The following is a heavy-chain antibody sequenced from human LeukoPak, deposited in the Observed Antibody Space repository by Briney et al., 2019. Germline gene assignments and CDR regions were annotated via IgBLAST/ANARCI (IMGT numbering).Heavy chain of an antibody. CDR2: IYYSGST. CDR1: GGSISSSSYY. D-gene: IGHD3-16*02. Sequence: SETLSLTCTVSGGSISSSSYYWGWIRQPPGKGLEWIGSIYYSGSTYYNPSLKGRVTISVDTSKNQFSLKLSSVTAADTAVYYCARTYDYVWGSYRYYFDYWGQGTLVTVSS. V-gene: IGHV4-39*01. J-gene: IGHJ4*02. CDR3: ARTYDYVWGSYRYYFDY.